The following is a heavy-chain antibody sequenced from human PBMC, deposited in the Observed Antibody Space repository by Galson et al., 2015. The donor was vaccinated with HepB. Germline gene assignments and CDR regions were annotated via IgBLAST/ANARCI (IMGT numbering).Heavy chain of an antibody. J-gene: IGHJ4*02. CDR1: GYSFTSYW. CDR3: ARHRARMGLALVWEVAASDY. V-gene: IGHV5-51*01. Sequence: QSGAEVKKPGESLKISCKGSGYSFTSYWIGWVRQMPGKGLEWMGIIYPGDSDTRYSPSFQGQVTISADKSISTAYLQWSSLKASDTAMYYCARHRARMGLALVWEVAASDYWGQGTLVTVSS. CDR2: IYPGDSDT. D-gene: IGHD2-15*01.